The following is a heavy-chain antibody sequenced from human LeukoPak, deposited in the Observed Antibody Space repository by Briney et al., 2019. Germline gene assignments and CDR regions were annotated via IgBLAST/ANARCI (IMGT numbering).Heavy chain of an antibody. CDR1: GFTFSSYW. CDR2: INSDGSS. J-gene: IGHJ4*02. Sequence: GESLRLSCAASGFTFSSYWMHWVRQAPGKGLVWVSRINSDGSSNYADSVKGRFTISRDNAKNTLYLQMNSLRAEDTAVYYCARVNWYSSGWYFDYWGQGTLVTVFS. CDR3: ARVNWYSSGWYFDY. D-gene: IGHD6-19*01. V-gene: IGHV3-74*01.